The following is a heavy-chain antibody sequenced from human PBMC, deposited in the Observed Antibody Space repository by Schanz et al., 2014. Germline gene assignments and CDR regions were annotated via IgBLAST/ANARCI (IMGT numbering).Heavy chain of an antibody. CDR3: ARAPPPYSSSPYYWYYGMDV. CDR2: INTKTGNP. J-gene: IGHJ6*02. Sequence: QLVQSGAEVKKPGASVKVSCKTSGYSFSTYAMNWVRQAPGQGLEWMGWINTKTGNPTYAQGSTGRFVFSRDPSVSTAYLQISSLKAEDTAVYYCARAPPPYSSSPYYWYYGMDVWGQGTTVTVSS. CDR1: GYSFSTYA. V-gene: IGHV7-4-1*02. D-gene: IGHD6-6*01.